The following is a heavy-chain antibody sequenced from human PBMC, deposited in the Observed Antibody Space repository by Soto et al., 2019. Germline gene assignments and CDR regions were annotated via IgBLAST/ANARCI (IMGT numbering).Heavy chain of an antibody. CDR2: TYYRSRFFS. CDR3: ARDSSSSDYYYYYGMDV. CDR1: GDSVSSYSAA. D-gene: IGHD6-6*01. V-gene: IGHV6-1*01. J-gene: IGHJ6*02. Sequence: PPQTLSLTCAISGDSVSSYSAAWNWIRQSPSGGLEWLGRTYYRSRFFSDYAESVKSRIIINPDTSKNQFSLQLKSVTPEDTAVYYCARDSSSSDYYYYYGMDVWGQGTTVTVSS.